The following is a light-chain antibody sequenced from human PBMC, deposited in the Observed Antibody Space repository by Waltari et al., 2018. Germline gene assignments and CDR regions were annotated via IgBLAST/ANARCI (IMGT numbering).Light chain of an antibody. CDR3: QSYDSSLSGSV. CDR2: GNS. CDR1: SSNIGAGYD. V-gene: IGLV1-40*01. J-gene: IGLJ3*02. Sequence: QSVLTQPPSVSGAPGQGVTISCTGSSSNIGAGYDVHWYQQLPGTAPKLLSYGNSNRPSGVPDRFSGSKSGTSASLAITGLQAEDEADYYCQSYDSSLSGSVCGGGTKLTVL.